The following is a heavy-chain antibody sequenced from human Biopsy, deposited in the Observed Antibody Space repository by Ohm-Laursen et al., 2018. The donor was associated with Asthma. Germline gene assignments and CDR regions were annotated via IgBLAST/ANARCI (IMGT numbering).Heavy chain of an antibody. CDR3: ARDREYSSGWYQPLFDY. CDR2: IWYDGSNK. CDR1: GFNFDDYG. J-gene: IGHJ4*02. D-gene: IGHD6-19*01. Sequence: SLRLSCAASGFNFDDYGMHWVRQAPGKGLEWVAVIWYDGSNKYYADSVKGRFTISRDNSKNTLYLQMNSLRAEDTAVYYCARDREYSSGWYQPLFDYWGQGTLVTVSS. V-gene: IGHV3-33*08.